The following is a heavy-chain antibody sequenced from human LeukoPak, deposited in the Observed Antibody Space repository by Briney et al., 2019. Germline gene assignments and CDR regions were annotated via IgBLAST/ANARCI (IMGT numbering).Heavy chain of an antibody. D-gene: IGHD5-18*01. J-gene: IGHJ4*02. CDR2: INWNGGST. CDR1: GFTFDDYG. CDR3: ARDQKGYSYGKAFDY. V-gene: IGHV3-20*04. Sequence: GSLRLSCAASGFTFDDYGMSWVRQAPGKGLEWVSGINWNGGSTGYADSVKGRFTISRDNAKNSLYLQMNSLRAEDTALYYCARDQKGYSYGKAFDYWGQGTLVTVSS.